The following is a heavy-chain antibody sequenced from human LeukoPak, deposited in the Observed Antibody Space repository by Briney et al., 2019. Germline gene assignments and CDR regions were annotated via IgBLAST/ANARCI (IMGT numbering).Heavy chain of an antibody. Sequence: SETLSLTCTVSGYSISRGYYWGWIRQPPGKGLEWIGSIYHSGSTYYNPSLKSRVAISVDTSKNHFSLKLSSVTAADTAVYYCARETPGIYYASGSYSCFDPWGQGTLVTVSS. CDR2: IYHSGST. V-gene: IGHV4-38-2*02. D-gene: IGHD3-10*01. CDR1: GYSISRGYY. J-gene: IGHJ5*02. CDR3: ARETPGIYYASGSYSCFDP.